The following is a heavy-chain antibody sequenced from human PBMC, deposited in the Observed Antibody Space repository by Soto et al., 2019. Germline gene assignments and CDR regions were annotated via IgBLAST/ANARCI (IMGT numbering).Heavy chain of an antibody. D-gene: IGHD3-10*01. CDR2: ITAYNGDT. CDR1: GYTFTSFG. V-gene: IGHV1-18*01. J-gene: IGHJ4*02. Sequence: QVQLVQSGAEVKKPGASVKVSCKTSGYTFTSFGHSWMRQAPGQGLEWMGWITAYNGDTNYAQNLQGRVSMTTDTSTNTAYMELRNLRSDDTAVYYCARRLRVRGIITNFKYWGQGTLVTVSS. CDR3: ARRLRVRGIITNFKY.